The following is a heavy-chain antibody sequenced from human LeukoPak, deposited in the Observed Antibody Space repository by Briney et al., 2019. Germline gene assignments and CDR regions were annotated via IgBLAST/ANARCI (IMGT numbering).Heavy chain of an antibody. V-gene: IGHV3-48*03. Sequence: GGSLRLSCAASGFTFSSYEMNWVRQAPGKGLEWVSYISSSGSTIYYADSVKGRFTISRDNAKNSLYLQMNSLRAEDTAVYDCAREEAVAGLDYWGQGTLVTVPS. CDR3: AREEAVAGLDY. J-gene: IGHJ4*02. D-gene: IGHD6-19*01. CDR1: GFTFSSYE. CDR2: ISSSGSTI.